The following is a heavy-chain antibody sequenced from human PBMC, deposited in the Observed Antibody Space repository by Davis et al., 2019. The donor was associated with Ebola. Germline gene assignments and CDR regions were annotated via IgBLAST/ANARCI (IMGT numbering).Heavy chain of an antibody. CDR1: GASISNYY. D-gene: IGHD6-19*01. CDR3: ARQHTSGHMMLFDY. V-gene: IGHV4-59*08. CDR2: IYYSGST. Sequence: SETLSLTCTVSGASISNYYWSWIRQPPGKGLEWIGYIYYSGSTNYNPSLKGRVSISADTSKNQFSLKLSSMTAADTAVYYCARQHTSGHMMLFDYWGQGTLVTVSS. J-gene: IGHJ4*02.